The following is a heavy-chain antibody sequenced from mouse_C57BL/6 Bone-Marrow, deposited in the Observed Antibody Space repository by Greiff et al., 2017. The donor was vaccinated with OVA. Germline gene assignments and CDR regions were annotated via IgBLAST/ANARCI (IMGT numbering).Heavy chain of an antibody. J-gene: IGHJ1*03. CDR1: GFSFNTYA. V-gene: IGHV10-1*01. Sequence: EVKLMESGGGLVQPKGSLKLSCAASGFSFNTYAMNWVRQAPGKGLEWVARIRSKSNNYATYYADSVKDRFTISRDDSESMLYLHMNNLKTEDTAMYDCVRQGYSNYWYFDVWGTGTTVTVSS. CDR2: IRSKSNNYAT. D-gene: IGHD2-5*01. CDR3: VRQGYSNYWYFDV.